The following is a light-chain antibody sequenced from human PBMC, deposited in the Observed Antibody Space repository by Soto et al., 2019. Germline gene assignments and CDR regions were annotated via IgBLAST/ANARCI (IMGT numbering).Light chain of an antibody. J-gene: IGKJ2*01. CDR3: QQSSNSPPT. CDR1: QSINNY. CDR2: AAN. Sequence: DIQMTQFPSSLSASVRDRVTITCRASQSINNYLNWYQQIPGKAPKLLIYAANNLQSGVPSRFSGRGSGTVFTLTITGLQPEDFGTYHCQQSSNSPPTFGQGTKLEI. V-gene: IGKV1-39*01.